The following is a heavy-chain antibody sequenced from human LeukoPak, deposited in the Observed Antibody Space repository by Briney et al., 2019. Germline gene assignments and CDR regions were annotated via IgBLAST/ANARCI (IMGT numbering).Heavy chain of an antibody. D-gene: IGHD1-26*01. CDR3: ARRTSNPVGAIDY. J-gene: IGHJ4*02. V-gene: IGHV4-39*01. Sequence: PSETLSLTCTVSGCSISSSDYYWGWIRQPPEKGLEWIGAISSSGSTYYNPSLKSRVTISVDSSKNQFSLKLSSVTAADTAVYYCARRTSNPVGAIDYWGQGTLVTVSS. CDR1: GCSISSSDYY. CDR2: ISSSGST.